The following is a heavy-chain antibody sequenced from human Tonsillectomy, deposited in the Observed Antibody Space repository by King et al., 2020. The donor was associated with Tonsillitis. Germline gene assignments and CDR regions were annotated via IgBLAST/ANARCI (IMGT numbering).Heavy chain of an antibody. CDR2: IRYDGSTK. CDR3: AKGMTGGSFEI. CDR1: GFTFSGYG. V-gene: IGHV3-30*02. Sequence: VQLVESGGGVVQPGGSLRLSCAASGFTFSGYGMHWVRQAPGKGLEWVTFIRYDGSTKNYADSVKGRFTISRDNSKNTLYLQMNSLRVEDTAVYYCAKGMTGGSFEIGGQGTMVTVSS. J-gene: IGHJ3*02. D-gene: IGHD3-9*01.